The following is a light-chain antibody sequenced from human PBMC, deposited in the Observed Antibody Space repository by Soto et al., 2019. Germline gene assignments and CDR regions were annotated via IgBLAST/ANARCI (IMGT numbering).Light chain of an antibody. V-gene: IGKV1-39*01. CDR1: QSISNH. J-gene: IGKJ1*01. CDR2: AAS. CDR3: QQSYGTPWT. Sequence: DSQMTQSPSSLSASVRDRITITCRASQSISNHLNWYQQKPGKGPNLLIYAASSLQRGVPSRFSGSGSGRDFVLTISSLQPEDSATYYCQQSYGTPWTFGQGTKVDIK.